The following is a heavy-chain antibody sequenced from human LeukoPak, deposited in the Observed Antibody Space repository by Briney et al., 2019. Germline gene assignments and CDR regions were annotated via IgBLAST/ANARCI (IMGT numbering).Heavy chain of an antibody. CDR3: ARGRERDYYYYYMDV. J-gene: IGHJ6*03. D-gene: IGHD1-1*01. CDR1: GGTFSSYA. Sequence: GASVKVSCKASGGTFSSYAISWVRQAPGQGLEWMGGIIPIFGTANYAQKFQGRVTITTDESTSTAYMELSSLRSEDTAVYCCARGRERDYYYYYMDVWGKGTTVTVSS. V-gene: IGHV1-69*05. CDR2: IIPIFGTA.